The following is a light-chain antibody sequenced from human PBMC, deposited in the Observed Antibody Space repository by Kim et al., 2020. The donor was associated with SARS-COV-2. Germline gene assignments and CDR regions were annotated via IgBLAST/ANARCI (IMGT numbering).Light chain of an antibody. J-gene: IGKJ4*01. CDR3: QQSYSTPPT. V-gene: IGKV1-39*01. Sequence: ASVGDRVTITCRASQSIRSYLNWYQQKPGKAPKLLIYAASSLQSGVPSRFSGSGSGTDFTLTISSLQPEDFATYYCQQSYSTPPTFGGGTKVDIK. CDR1: QSIRSY. CDR2: AAS.